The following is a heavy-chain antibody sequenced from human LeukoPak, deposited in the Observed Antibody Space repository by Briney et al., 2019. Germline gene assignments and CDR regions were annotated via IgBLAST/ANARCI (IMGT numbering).Heavy chain of an antibody. CDR2: FDPAEGET. D-gene: IGHD3-10*01. CDR3: ATDGRGHVMTLNY. Sequence: ASVTVSCKVSGYTLSEISMHWVRQAPGKGLEWMGGFDPAEGETIYAQKFQGRVTLTEDTSTNTAFLELSRLRSEDTAVYYCATDGRGHVMTLNYWGRGSLVTVSS. V-gene: IGHV1-24*01. CDR1: GYTLSEIS. J-gene: IGHJ4*02.